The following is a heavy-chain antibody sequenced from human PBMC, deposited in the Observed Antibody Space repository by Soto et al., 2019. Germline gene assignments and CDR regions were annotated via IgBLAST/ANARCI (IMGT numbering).Heavy chain of an antibody. CDR1: GYTFTSYD. CDR3: ARAHSGYDTSVDY. CDR2: MNPNSGNT. Sequence: QLHLVQSGAGVKKLGASVKVSCKALGYTFTSYDINWGRQATGQGLEWMGWMNPNSGNTGYAQKFQGRVTMTRNTSISTAYMELSSLRSEDTAVYYCARAHSGYDTSVDYWGQGTLVTVSS. J-gene: IGHJ4*02. V-gene: IGHV1-8*01. D-gene: IGHD5-12*01.